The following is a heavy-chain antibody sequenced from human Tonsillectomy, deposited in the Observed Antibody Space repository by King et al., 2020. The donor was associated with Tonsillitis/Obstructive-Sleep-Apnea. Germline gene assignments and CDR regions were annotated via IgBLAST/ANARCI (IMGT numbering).Heavy chain of an antibody. V-gene: IGHV3-33*01. D-gene: IGHD4-17*01. CDR3: ARDGDCGDYGPWYFDL. CDR1: GFTFSSYG. J-gene: IGHJ2*01. Sequence: VQLVESGGGVVQPGRSLRLSCTASGFTFSSYGMHWVRRAPGKGLEWVAIVWYDGSNKYYADSVKGRFIVPRDNSRNTLYLQMNSLRAEETAVYYCARDGDCGDYGPWYFDLWGRGSLVTVSA. CDR2: VWYDGSNK.